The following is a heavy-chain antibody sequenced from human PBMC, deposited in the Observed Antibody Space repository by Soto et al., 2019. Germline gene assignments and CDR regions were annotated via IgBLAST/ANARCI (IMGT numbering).Heavy chain of an antibody. Sequence: GGSLRLSCEASGFTFSDSYMSWIRQAPGKGLEWVSYISSSATTIYYADSVKGRFTLPRDNAKNSLYLQMNSLRAEDTAVYYCARGTAPFDYWGQGTLVTVSS. CDR2: ISSSATTI. CDR1: GFTFSDSY. J-gene: IGHJ4*02. CDR3: ARGTAPFDY. V-gene: IGHV3-11*01.